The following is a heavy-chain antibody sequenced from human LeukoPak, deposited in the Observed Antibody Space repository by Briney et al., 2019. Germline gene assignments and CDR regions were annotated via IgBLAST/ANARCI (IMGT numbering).Heavy chain of an antibody. CDR1: GFTFGNYA. Sequence: GGSLRLSSAASGFTFGNYAMCWGRQAPGKGLEWGSAISGSGDETNYADSVKGRLTISRDNARNTLFLQRNRMRLADEDLAFCWKATRSSGWYWFAYWGQGTLVTVSS. V-gene: IGHV3-23*01. CDR2: ISGSGDET. D-gene: IGHD6-19*01. J-gene: IGHJ4*02. CDR3: WKATRSSGWYWFAY.